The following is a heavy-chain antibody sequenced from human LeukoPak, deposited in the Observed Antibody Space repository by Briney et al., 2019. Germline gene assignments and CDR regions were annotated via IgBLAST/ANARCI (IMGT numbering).Heavy chain of an antibody. Sequence: GGSLRLSCAASGFTFSSSAMNWVRQAPGKGLEWVSSINNVASHIYYAHSVKGRFTISRENAKNSLYLQMNSLSDEDTAVYYCARDPTQYLRYGHFDYWGQGTLVTVSS. V-gene: IGHV3-21*01. CDR2: INNVASHI. CDR3: ARDPTQYLRYGHFDY. D-gene: IGHD5/OR15-5a*01. J-gene: IGHJ4*02. CDR1: GFTFSSSA.